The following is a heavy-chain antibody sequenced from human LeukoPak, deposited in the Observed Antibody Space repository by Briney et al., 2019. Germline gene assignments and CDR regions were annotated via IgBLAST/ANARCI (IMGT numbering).Heavy chain of an antibody. CDR3: ARDPMTTVMYFDY. CDR1: GFTVSRNY. CDR2: IYSGGST. Sequence: GGSLRLSCAASGFTVSRNYMSWVRQAPGKGLEWVSVIYSGGSTYYADSVKGRFTISRDNSKNTLYLQMNSLRAEDTAVYYCARDPMTTVMYFDYWGQGTLVTVSS. D-gene: IGHD4-17*01. J-gene: IGHJ4*02. V-gene: IGHV3-66*01.